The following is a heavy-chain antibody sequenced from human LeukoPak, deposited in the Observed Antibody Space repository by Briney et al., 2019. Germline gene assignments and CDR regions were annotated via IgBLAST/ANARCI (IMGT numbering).Heavy chain of an antibody. CDR1: GYTFTSYY. CDR2: INPSGGST. Sequence: ASAKVSCKASGYTFTSYYMHWVRQAPGQGLEWMGIINPSGGSTSYAQKFQGRVTMTRDMSTSTVYMELSSLRSEDTAVYYCARGQWGDAFDIWGQGTMVTVSS. D-gene: IGHD1-26*01. V-gene: IGHV1-46*01. CDR3: ARGQWGDAFDI. J-gene: IGHJ3*02.